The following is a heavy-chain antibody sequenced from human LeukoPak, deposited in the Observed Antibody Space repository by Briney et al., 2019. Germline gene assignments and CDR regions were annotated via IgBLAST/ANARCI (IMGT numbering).Heavy chain of an antibody. CDR3: AKLRSGNDAFDI. CDR1: GFTFSSYA. J-gene: IGHJ3*02. Sequence: GGSLRLPCAASGFTFSSYAMSWVRQAPGKGLEWVSAISGSGGSTYYADSVKGRFTISRDNSKNTLYLQMNSLRAEDTAVYYCAKLRSGNDAFDIWGQGTMVTVSS. V-gene: IGHV3-23*01. D-gene: IGHD3-3*01. CDR2: ISGSGGST.